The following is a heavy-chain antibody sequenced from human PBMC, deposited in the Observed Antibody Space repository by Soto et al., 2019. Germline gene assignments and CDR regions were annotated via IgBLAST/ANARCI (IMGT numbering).Heavy chain of an antibody. CDR1: GFTFSTFG. J-gene: IGHJ6*02. Sequence: GGSLRLSCAASGFTFSTFGIHWVRQAPGKGLKWVATISYDGTNTHYADSVKGRFTISRDNSKNTPYLQINSLRAEDTAVYYCAKSPSSGFPYYFHYGMDVWGHGTTVTVSS. D-gene: IGHD3-3*01. CDR2: ISYDGTNT. V-gene: IGHV3-30*18. CDR3: AKSPSSGFPYYFHYGMDV.